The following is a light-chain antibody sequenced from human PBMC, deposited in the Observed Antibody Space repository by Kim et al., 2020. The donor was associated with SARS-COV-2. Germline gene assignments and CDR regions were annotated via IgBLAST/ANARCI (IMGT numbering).Light chain of an antibody. V-gene: IGKV1-39*01. CDR3: QQSYSTPST. J-gene: IGKJ2*01. Sequence: DIQMTQSPSSLSASVGDRVTITCRASQSISSYLNWYQQKPGKAPKLLIYAASSLQSGVPSRFSGSGSGTDFTLTISSLQPEDFATYDCQQSYSTPSTLGRGTKLEI. CDR2: AAS. CDR1: QSISSY.